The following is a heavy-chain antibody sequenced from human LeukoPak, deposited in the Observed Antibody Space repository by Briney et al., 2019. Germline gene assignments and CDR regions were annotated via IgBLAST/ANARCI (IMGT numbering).Heavy chain of an antibody. CDR1: GFTISHYW. V-gene: IGHV3-7*01. CDR2: IKQDGSEK. CDR3: AKFNTDPGHALDI. D-gene: IGHD2-2*02. Sequence: TWGYLCLYCAAYGFTISHYWWSWVRQAPGKGLEWVANIKQDGSEKYYAESVKGRVTISRDNAENSLYLQMNSLRAEDTAVYYCAKFNTDPGHALDIWGQGTMDTVSS. J-gene: IGHJ3*02.